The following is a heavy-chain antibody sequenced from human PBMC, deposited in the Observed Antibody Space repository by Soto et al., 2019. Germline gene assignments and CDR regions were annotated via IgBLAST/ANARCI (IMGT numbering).Heavy chain of an antibody. Sequence: PSEPLSLTCTVSGGSISTYYWNWIRQSPGKGLEWIGYIYRTGSTHYNPSLNGRVAISLDTSRNKFSLKLNSVTAADTAVYFCARQIGDDPFDIWGQGTMVTVS. J-gene: IGHJ3*02. V-gene: IGHV4-59*01. D-gene: IGHD3-3*01. CDR3: ARQIGDDPFDI. CDR1: GGSISTYY. CDR2: IYRTGST.